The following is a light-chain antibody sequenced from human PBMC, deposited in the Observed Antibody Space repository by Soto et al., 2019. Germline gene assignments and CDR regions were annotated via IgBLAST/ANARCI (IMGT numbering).Light chain of an antibody. V-gene: IGLV1-51*01. CDR1: SSNIGGNS. CDR2: DDN. J-gene: IGLJ1*01. Sequence: VLTQPPSVSAAPGQKVTISCSGSSSNIGGNSVSWYQQLPCTAPKLLIYDDNKRTSGIPARFSGSKSGTSATLGITGFQTGDEADYYCGSWDSSLSAYVFGTGTKVTVL. CDR3: GSWDSSLSAYV.